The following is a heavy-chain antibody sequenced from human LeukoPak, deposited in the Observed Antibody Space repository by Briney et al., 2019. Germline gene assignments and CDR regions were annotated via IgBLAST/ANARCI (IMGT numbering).Heavy chain of an antibody. CDR2: ISYDGSNK. CDR1: GLTFRSYG. Sequence: GRSLRLSCAASGLTFRSYGMRWVRQAPGKGLEWVAVISYDGSNKYYADSVKGRFTISRDNSKNTLYLQMNSLRAEDTAVYYCAKDAVAGANLDYWGQGTLVTVSS. J-gene: IGHJ4*02. CDR3: AKDAVAGANLDY. D-gene: IGHD6-19*01. V-gene: IGHV3-30*18.